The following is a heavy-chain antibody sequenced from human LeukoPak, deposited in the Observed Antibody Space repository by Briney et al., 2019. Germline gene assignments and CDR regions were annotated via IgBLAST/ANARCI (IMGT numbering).Heavy chain of an antibody. CDR1: GGSISSSSYY. Sequence: PSETLSLTCTVSGGSISSSSYYLGWIRQPPGKGLEWIVSIYYSGSTYYNPSLKSRVTISVDTSKNQFSLKLSSVTAADTAVYYCARHPRKTYTWKYYFDYWGQGTLVTVSS. J-gene: IGHJ4*02. D-gene: IGHD1-20*01. V-gene: IGHV4-39*01. CDR3: ARHPRKTYTWKYYFDY. CDR2: IYYSGST.